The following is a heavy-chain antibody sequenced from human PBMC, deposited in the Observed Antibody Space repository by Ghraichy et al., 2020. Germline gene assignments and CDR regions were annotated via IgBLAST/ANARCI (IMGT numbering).Heavy chain of an antibody. CDR1: GGSISSGSYY. CDR3: ARMKSRYNWNYGFYYYGMDV. Sequence: SETLSLTCTVSGGSISSGSYYWSWIRQPARKGLEWIGRIYTSGSTNYNPSLKSRVTISVDTSKNQFSLKLSSVTAADTAVYYCARMKSRYNWNYGFYYYGMDVWGQGTTVTVSS. CDR2: IYTSGST. J-gene: IGHJ6*02. V-gene: IGHV4-61*02. D-gene: IGHD1-7*01.